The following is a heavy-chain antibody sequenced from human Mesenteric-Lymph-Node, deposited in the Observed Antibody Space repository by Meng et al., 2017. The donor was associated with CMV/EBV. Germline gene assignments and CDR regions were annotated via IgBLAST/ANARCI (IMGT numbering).Heavy chain of an antibody. V-gene: IGHV4-4*02. Sequence: ISSSNWWSWVRQPPGKGLEWIGEIYHSGSTNYNPSLKSRVTISVDKSKNQFSLKLSSVTAADTAVYYCARDTIYYYDSSGYYGYFDYWGQGTLVTVSS. CDR3: ARDTIYYYDSSGYYGYFDY. CDR1: ISSSNW. D-gene: IGHD3-22*01. CDR2: IYHSGST. J-gene: IGHJ4*02.